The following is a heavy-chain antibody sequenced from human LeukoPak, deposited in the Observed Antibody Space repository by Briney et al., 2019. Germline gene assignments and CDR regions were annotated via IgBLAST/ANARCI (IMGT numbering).Heavy chain of an antibody. D-gene: IGHD4-17*01. V-gene: IGHV1-69*13. CDR3: ARDLYGDYFDY. CDR2: IIPIFGTA. J-gene: IGHJ4*02. CDR1: EGTFSIYA. Sequence: ASVKVSCKASEGTFSIYAISWVRQAPGQGLEWMGGIIPIFGTANYAQKFQGRVTITADESTSTAYMELSSLRSEDTAVYYCARDLYGDYFDYWGQGTLVTVSS.